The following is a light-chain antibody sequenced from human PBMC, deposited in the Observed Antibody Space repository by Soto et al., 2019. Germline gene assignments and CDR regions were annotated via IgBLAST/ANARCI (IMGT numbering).Light chain of an antibody. CDR1: SSDVGAYNY. V-gene: IGLV2-14*03. Sequence: QSALTQPASVSGSPGQSITISCTGTSSDVGAYNYVSWYQHHPGKAPTVMIYDASNRPSGISNRFSGSKSGNTASLTISGLQAEDEADYYCSSYTSSSTLVVFGGGTKLTVL. CDR2: DAS. CDR3: SSYTSSSTLVV. J-gene: IGLJ2*01.